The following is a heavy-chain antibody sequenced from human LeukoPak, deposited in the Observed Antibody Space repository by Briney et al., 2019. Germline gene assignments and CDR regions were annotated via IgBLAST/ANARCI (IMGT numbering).Heavy chain of an antibody. CDR3: GKTTVGYSSGRYPGWPVDY. J-gene: IGHJ4*02. CDR2: IFGSGGSA. D-gene: IGHD2-15*01. CDR1: GFTFNNYA. V-gene: IGHV3-23*01. Sequence: GGSLRLSCAASGFTFNNYAMYWVRQAPGKGLEWVTGIFGSGGSAHYADSVKGRFTISRDNSKNTVYLQLDSLRVEDTAVYYCGKTTVGYSSGRYPGWPVDYWGQGTLVTVSS.